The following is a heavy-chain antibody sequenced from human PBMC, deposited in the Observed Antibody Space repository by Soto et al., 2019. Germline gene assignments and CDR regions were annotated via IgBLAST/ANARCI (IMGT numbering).Heavy chain of an antibody. V-gene: IGHV3-13*01. Sequence: EVQLVESGGGLVQPGGSLRLSCAVSGFTLSDYDMHWVRQATGKGLEWVSVLGIAGDTYYPCSVKGRFTISGENARNSLYLQMNSLRAGDTAVYYCARAVGGTYFDYWGRGTLVTVSS. D-gene: IGHD1-26*01. J-gene: IGHJ4*01. CDR1: GFTLSDYD. CDR3: ARAVGGTYFDY. CDR2: LGIAGDT.